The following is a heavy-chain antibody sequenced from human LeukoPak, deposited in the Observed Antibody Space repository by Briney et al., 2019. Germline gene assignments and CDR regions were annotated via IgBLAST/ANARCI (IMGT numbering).Heavy chain of an antibody. CDR2: IVVGSGNT. D-gene: IGHD6-19*01. J-gene: IGHJ6*03. Sequence: SVKVSCKASGDTLSSHGFSWVRQAPGQGLEWIGWIVVGSGNTNYAQKFQERVTITRDMSTSTAYMELSSLRSEDTAVYYCAADYSGWPFYYMDVWGKGTTVTVSS. CDR1: GDTLSSHG. CDR3: AADYSGWPFYYMDV. V-gene: IGHV1-58*01.